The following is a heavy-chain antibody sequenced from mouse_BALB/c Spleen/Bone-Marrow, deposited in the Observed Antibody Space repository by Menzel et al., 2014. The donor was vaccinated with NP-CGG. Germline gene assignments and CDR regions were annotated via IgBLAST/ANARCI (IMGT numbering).Heavy chain of an antibody. V-gene: IGHV1-54*01. Sequence: VQLQQSGAELVRPGTSVKVSCKASGYAFTNYLIEWVKQRPGQGLEWIGVINPGSGGTNYNEKFKGKATLTADKSSSTAYMQLSSLTSDDSAVYFCARGITAGYFDYWGQGTTLTVSS. CDR1: GYAFTNYL. CDR2: INPGSGGT. D-gene: IGHD1-1*01. J-gene: IGHJ2*01. CDR3: ARGITAGYFDY.